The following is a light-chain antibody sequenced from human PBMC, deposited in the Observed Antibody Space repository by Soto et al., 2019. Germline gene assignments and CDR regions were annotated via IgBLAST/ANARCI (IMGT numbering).Light chain of an antibody. CDR3: SSYTRSGTLV. V-gene: IGLV2-14*03. J-gene: IGLJ1*01. Sequence: QSVLTQPASVSGSHGQSITISCTATSSDIGDYNYVSWYLQHPGKAPKLIIYDLSYRPSGISNRFSGSKSVNTASLTISGLQAEDEADYYCSSYTRSGTLVFGPGTKLTVL. CDR1: SSDIGDYNY. CDR2: DLS.